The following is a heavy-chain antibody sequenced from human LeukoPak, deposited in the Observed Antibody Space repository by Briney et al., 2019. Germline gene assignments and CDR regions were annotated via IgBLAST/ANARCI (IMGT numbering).Heavy chain of an antibody. CDR2: IWYDGSNK. CDR3: AKDGPNWGSDFDY. Sequence: GGSLRLSCAASGFTFSSYGMHWVRQAPGKELEWVAVIWYDGSNKYYADSVRGRFTISRDNSKNTLYLQMNSLRAEDTAVYYCAKDGPNWGSDFDYWGQGTLVTVSS. J-gene: IGHJ4*02. CDR1: GFTFSSYG. V-gene: IGHV3-33*06. D-gene: IGHD7-27*01.